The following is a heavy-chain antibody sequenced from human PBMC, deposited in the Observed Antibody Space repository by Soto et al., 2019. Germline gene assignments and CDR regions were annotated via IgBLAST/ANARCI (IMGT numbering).Heavy chain of an antibody. CDR1: GGSFSGYY. J-gene: IGHJ4*02. V-gene: IGHV4-34*01. D-gene: IGHD3-10*01. CDR2: INRGGDT. Sequence: QVQLQQWGAGLLKPSETLSLTCAVYGGSFSGYYWSWIRQPPGKGLEWVGEINRGGDTNYNPSLKSRVTISLDTSKNQFSLKLTSVTAADTAVYYCARGYGSGSYFNGNWGQGTLVTVSS. CDR3: ARGYGSGSYFNGN.